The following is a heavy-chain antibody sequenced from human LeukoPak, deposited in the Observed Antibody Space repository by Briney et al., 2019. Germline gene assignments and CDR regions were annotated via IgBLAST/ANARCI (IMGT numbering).Heavy chain of an antibody. CDR3: ARRISDYYGSGSSVPYNWFDP. Sequence: SETLSLTCTVSGYSIRRGYNGGWIRQPPGKGLGWIGSISHSGSTYYNPSRKSRVTISVDTSKNQFSLKLSSVTAADTDVYYCARRISDYYGSGSSVPYNWFDPWGQRTLVTVSS. CDR2: ISHSGST. D-gene: IGHD3-10*01. V-gene: IGHV4-38-2*02. J-gene: IGHJ5*02. CDR1: GYSIRRGYN.